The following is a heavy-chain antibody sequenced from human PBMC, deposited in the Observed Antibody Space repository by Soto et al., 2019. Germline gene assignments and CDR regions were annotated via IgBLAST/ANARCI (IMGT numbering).Heavy chain of an antibody. D-gene: IGHD1-26*01. CDR3: ARDGKWDARGVEAQTADYFDS. CDR1: RYTFTAYA. J-gene: IGHJ4*02. Sequence: QVQLVQSGAEVKEPGASVRISCKASRYTFTAYAIHWLRQAPGQNLEWMGWIDTGNQNTKYSQKFQDRVTLTADTSAKRAAMELTGLRSDDSAVYYCARDGKWDARGVEAQTADYFDSWGQGPLITVAS. V-gene: IGHV1-3*04. CDR2: IDTGNQNT.